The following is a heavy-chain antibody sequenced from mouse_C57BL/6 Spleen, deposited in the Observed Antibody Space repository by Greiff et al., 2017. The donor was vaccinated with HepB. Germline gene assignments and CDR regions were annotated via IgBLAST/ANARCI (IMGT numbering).Heavy chain of an antibody. CDR2: ISSGGDYI. J-gene: IGHJ4*01. Sequence: EVQGVESGEGLVKPGGSLKLSCAASGFTFSSYAMSWVRQTPEKRLEWVAYISSGGDYIYYADTVKGRFTISRDNARNTLYLQMSSLKSEDTAMYYCTRAPRDEDAMDYWGQGTSVTVSS. CDR1: GFTFSSYA. D-gene: IGHD3-3*01. CDR3: TRAPRDEDAMDY. V-gene: IGHV5-9-1*02.